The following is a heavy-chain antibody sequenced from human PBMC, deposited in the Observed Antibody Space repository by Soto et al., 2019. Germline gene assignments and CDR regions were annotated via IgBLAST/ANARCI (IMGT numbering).Heavy chain of an antibody. CDR1: VDSITTYY. CDR2: IDTSGNT. CDR3: ARYSNNWFQTEGMDV. V-gene: IGHV4-4*07. D-gene: IGHD6-13*01. J-gene: IGHJ6*02. Sequence: PSETLSLTCPVSVDSITTYYWSWLRQPAGKGLEWIGRIDTSGNTNYNPSLKSRVTTSVDTSRKQISLKLTSVTAADTAVYYCARYSNNWFQTEGMDVWGQGTTVTVS.